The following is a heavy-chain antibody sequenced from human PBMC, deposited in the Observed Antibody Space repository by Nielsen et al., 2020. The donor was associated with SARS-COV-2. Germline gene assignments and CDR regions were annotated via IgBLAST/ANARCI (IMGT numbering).Heavy chain of an antibody. V-gene: IGHV3-13*01. CDR2: IGTAGDT. D-gene: IGHD1-7*01. J-gene: IGHJ6*02. CDR3: AGARLELEEGYYYYYYGMDV. Sequence: GGSLRLSCAASGFTFSSYDMHWVRQATGKGLEWVSAIGTAGDTYYPGSVKGRFTISRENAKNSLYLQMNSLRAGYTAVYYCAGARLELEEGYYYYYYGMDVWGQGTTVTVSS. CDR1: GFTFSSYD.